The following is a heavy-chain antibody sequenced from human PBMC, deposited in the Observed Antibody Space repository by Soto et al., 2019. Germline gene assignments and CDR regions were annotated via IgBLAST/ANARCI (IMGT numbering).Heavy chain of an antibody. V-gene: IGHV3-30*03. J-gene: IGHJ4*02. D-gene: IGHD5-18*01. Sequence: QVHLVESGGGVVQPGTSLTLTCTASGFTFRSSGMHWVRQAPGKGLEWLAFLAYDGSQKFYADSVKGRFSISRDNTKNTLYLHMSSLTAEGTAIYYCAVGRVTDSPLDHWGPGTLVTVSS. CDR3: AVGRVTDSPLDH. CDR2: LAYDGSQK. CDR1: GFTFRSSG.